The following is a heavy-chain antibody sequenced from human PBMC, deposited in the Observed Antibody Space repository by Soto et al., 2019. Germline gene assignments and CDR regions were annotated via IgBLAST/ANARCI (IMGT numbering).Heavy chain of an antibody. D-gene: IGHD3-22*01. CDR1: GFSFSSAW. CDR2: LKSEAAGGTT. J-gene: IGHJ4*02. Sequence: LRLSCAASGFSFSSAWMSWVRQAPGKGLEWVGRLKSEAAGGTTDYAAPVKGRFTISRDDSKNTLYLQMNSLKTDDTAVYYCSYDSSRGDYWGLGTLVTVSS. CDR3: SYDSSRGDY. V-gene: IGHV3-15*01.